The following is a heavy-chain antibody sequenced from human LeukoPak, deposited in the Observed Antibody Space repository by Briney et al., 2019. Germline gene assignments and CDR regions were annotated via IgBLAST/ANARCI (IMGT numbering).Heavy chain of an antibody. J-gene: IGHJ5*02. D-gene: IGHD3-10*01. CDR2: IYGSVNT. Sequence: PSETLSLTCTVSGGSISSYYLSWIRQPAGKGLEWIGRIYGSVNTYNPSLKSRITLSLDTSKNPISLRMTSVTAADTALYYCARDSGTTGEVKFDPWGQGTLVTVSS. CDR3: ARDSGTTGEVKFDP. V-gene: IGHV4-4*07. CDR1: GGSISSYY.